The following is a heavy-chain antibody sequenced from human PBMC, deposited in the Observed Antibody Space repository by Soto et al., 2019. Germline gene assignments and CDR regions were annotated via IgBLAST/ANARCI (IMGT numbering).Heavy chain of an antibody. CDR1: GFTFSSYG. Sequence: GGSLRLSCAASGFTFSSYGMHWVRQAPGKGLEWVAVIWYDGSNKYYADSVKGRFTISRDNSKNTLYLQMNSLRAEDTAVYYCARDINGNLPYYYYGMDVWGQGTTVTVSS. J-gene: IGHJ6*02. CDR3: ARDINGNLPYYYYGMDV. D-gene: IGHD3-10*01. CDR2: IWYDGSNK. V-gene: IGHV3-33*01.